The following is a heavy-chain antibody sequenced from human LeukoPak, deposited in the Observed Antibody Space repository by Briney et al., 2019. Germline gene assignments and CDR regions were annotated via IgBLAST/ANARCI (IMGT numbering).Heavy chain of an antibody. V-gene: IGHV3-23*01. CDR3: AKIGSDLSITMIVVVHFDY. CDR1: GFTFSSYA. J-gene: IGHJ4*02. CDR2: ISGNGGNT. Sequence: PGGSLRLSCAASGFTFSSYAMSWVRQAPGKGLEWVSVISGNGGNTYYADSVKGRFTISRDNSKNTLYLQMNSLRAEDTGVYYCAKIGSDLSITMIVVVHFDYWGQGTLVTVSS. D-gene: IGHD3-22*01.